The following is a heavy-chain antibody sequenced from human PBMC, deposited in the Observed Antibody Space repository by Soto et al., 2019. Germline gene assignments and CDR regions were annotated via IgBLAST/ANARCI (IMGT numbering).Heavy chain of an antibody. CDR2: ISGSGGST. J-gene: IGHJ4*02. V-gene: IGHV3-23*01. CDR1: GFTFSSYA. D-gene: IGHD6-13*01. Sequence: GGSLRLSCAASGFTFSSYAMSWVRQAPGKGLEWVSAISGSGGSTYYADSVKGRFTISRDNSKNTLYLQMNSLRAEDTAVYYCAKVLGSGGGSGDIAAAGGYWGQGTLVTVSS. CDR3: AKVLGSGGGSGDIAAAGGY.